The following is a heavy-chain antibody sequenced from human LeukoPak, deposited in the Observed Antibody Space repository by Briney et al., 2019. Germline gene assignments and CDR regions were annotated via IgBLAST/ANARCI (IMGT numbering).Heavy chain of an antibody. D-gene: IGHD3-3*01. Sequence: TGGSLRLSCAASGFTFSSYAMHWVRQAPGKGLEWVAVISYDGSNKYYADSVKGRFTISRDNSKNTLYLQMNSLRAEDTAVYYCAAENYDFWSGDWWFDPWGQGTLVTVSS. CDR1: GFTFSSYA. CDR2: ISYDGSNK. J-gene: IGHJ5*02. CDR3: AAENYDFWSGDWWFDP. V-gene: IGHV3-30-3*01.